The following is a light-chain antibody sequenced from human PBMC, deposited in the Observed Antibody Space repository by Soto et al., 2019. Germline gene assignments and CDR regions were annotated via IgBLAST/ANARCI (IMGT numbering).Light chain of an antibody. J-gene: IGLJ1*01. CDR2: EVS. CDR1: SSDVGGYNS. V-gene: IGLV2-8*01. Sequence: QAVVTQPPSASGSPGQSVTISCTGTSSDVGGYNSVSWYQHHPGKAPKLMIYEVSKRPSGVPDRFSGSKSANTASLTVSGLQAEDEADYYCSSYAGSSNYVFGTGTKLTVL. CDR3: SSYAGSSNYV.